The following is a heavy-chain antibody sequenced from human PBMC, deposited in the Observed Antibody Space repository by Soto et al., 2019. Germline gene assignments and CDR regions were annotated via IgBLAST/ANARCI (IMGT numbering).Heavy chain of an antibody. CDR3: ARDQPGYSYGYGLGY. Sequence: EVQLVESGGGLVKPGGSLRLSCAASGFTFSSYSMNWVRQAPGKGLEWVSSISSSSSYIYYADSVKGRFTITRDNDKNSLYLQMNSLRAEDTAGYYCARDQPGYSYGYGLGYWGQGTLVTVSS. J-gene: IGHJ4*02. V-gene: IGHV3-21*01. CDR1: GFTFSSYS. CDR2: ISSSSSYI. D-gene: IGHD5-18*01.